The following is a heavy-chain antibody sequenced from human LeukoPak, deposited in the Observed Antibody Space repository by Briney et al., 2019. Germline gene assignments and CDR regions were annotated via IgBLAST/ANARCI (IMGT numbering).Heavy chain of an antibody. Sequence: GGSLRLSCAASGFTFSSYGMHWVRQAPGKVLEWLAFIRYDGSNKYYADSVKGRFTISRDNSKNTLYLQMNSLRAEDTAVYYCASEPRDYDSSGYYYYNWFDPWGQGTLVTVSS. CDR1: GFTFSSYG. V-gene: IGHV3-30*02. J-gene: IGHJ5*02. CDR2: IRYDGSNK. CDR3: ASEPRDYDSSGYYYYNWFDP. D-gene: IGHD3-22*01.